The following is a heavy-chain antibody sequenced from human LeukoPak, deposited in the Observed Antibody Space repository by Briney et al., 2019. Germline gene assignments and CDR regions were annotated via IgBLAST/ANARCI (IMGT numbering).Heavy chain of an antibody. CDR1: GGSIGTYY. D-gene: IGHD6-19*01. CDR2: IYYSGTT. Sequence: PSETLSLTCTVSGGSIGTYYCSWIRQAPGKGLEWIGYIYYSGTTYYNPSLQSRVSISVDTSKNQFSLKLSSVTAGDTAVYYCAGWRTTRAGFDYWGQGTLVTVSS. V-gene: IGHV4-59*04. CDR3: AGWRTTRAGFDY. J-gene: IGHJ4*02.